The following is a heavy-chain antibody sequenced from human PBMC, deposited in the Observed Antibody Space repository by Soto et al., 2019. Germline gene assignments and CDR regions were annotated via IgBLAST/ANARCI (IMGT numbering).Heavy chain of an antibody. Sequence: GGSLRLSCAASGFSFDDFAMHWVRQVPGKGLEWVSGISWNSGSIGYADSVKGRFTISRDNAKNSLYLHMNSLRAEDTALYYCAKDRATSGTYQAVDYWGQGTLVTVSS. D-gene: IGHD1-26*01. CDR3: AKDRATSGTYQAVDY. J-gene: IGHJ4*02. CDR1: GFSFDDFA. V-gene: IGHV3-9*01. CDR2: ISWNSGSI.